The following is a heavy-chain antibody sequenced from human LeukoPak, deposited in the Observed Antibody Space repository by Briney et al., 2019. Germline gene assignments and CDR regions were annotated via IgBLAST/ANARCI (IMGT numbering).Heavy chain of an antibody. Sequence: GGSLRLSCAASGFTFSDYYMSWIRQAPGKGLEWISTISDSGNVIYYADSVKGRFTISRDNAKNSLYLQMNSLRAEDTAVYYCARGSRGNFDYWGQGTLVTVSS. CDR3: ARGSRGNFDY. CDR1: GFTFSDYY. J-gene: IGHJ4*02. CDR2: ISDSGNVI. D-gene: IGHD4-23*01. V-gene: IGHV3-11*04.